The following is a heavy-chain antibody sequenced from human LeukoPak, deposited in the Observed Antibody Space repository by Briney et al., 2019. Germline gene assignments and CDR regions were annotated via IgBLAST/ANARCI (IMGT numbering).Heavy chain of an antibody. J-gene: IGHJ4*02. CDR2: IYTSGST. D-gene: IGHD5-18*01. V-gene: IGHV4-4*09. Sequence: PSETLSLTCTVSGGSISSYYWSWIRQPPGKGLEWIGYIYTSGSTNYNPSLKSRVTISVDTSKNQFSLKLSSVTAADTAVYYCARDGYSYGLGFDYWGQGTLVTVSS. CDR1: GGSISSYY. CDR3: ARDGYSYGLGFDY.